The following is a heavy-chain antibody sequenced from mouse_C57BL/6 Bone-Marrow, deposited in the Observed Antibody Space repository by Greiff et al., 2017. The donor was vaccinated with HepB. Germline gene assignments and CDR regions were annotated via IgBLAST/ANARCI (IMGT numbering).Heavy chain of an antibody. V-gene: IGHV3-6*01. CDR2: ISYDGSN. CDR1: GYSITSGYY. CDR3: AREDYGSSIAY. Sequence: DVQLQESGPGLVKPSQSLSLTCSVTGYSITSGYYWNWIRQFPGNKLEWMGYISYDGSNNYNPFLKNRISITRDTSKNQFFLKLNSVTTEDTATYYCAREDYGSSIAYWGQGTLVTVSA. J-gene: IGHJ3*01. D-gene: IGHD1-1*01.